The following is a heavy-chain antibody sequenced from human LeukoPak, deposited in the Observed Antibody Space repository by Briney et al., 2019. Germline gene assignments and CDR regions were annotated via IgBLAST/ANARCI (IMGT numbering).Heavy chain of an antibody. Sequence: GASVKVSCKASGGTFSSYAISWVRQAPGQGLEWMGRIIPILGIANYAQKFQGRVTITADKSTSTAYMELSSLRSEDTAVYYCARNPPGIAVAGTWFDPWGQGTLVTVSS. CDR1: GGTFSSYA. D-gene: IGHD6-19*01. V-gene: IGHV1-69*04. J-gene: IGHJ5*02. CDR3: ARNPPGIAVAGTWFDP. CDR2: IIPILGIA.